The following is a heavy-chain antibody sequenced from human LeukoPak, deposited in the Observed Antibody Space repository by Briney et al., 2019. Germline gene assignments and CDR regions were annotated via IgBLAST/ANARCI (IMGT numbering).Heavy chain of an antibody. V-gene: IGHV4-59*01. D-gene: IGHD3-10*01. CDR1: GGSISSFY. CDR3: ARGAATMVRGVIINRGAFDI. CDR2: IYYSGST. Sequence: ETLSLTCTVSGGSISSFYWNWIRQPPGKGLEWIGYIYYSGSTNYNPSLKSRVTISVDTSKNQFSLKLSSVTAADTAVYYCARGAATMVRGVIINRGAFDIWGQGTMVTVSS. J-gene: IGHJ3*02.